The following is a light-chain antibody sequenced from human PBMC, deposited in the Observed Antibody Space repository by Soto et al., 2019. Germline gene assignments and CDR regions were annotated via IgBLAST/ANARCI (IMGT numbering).Light chain of an antibody. V-gene: IGLV1-47*01. CDR1: SSNIGSNY. CDR3: AAWDDSLSGL. CDR2: RNN. Sequence: QSVLTQPPSASGTHGQRVTIPCSGSSSNIGSNYVYWYQQLPGTAPKLLIYRNNQRPSWVPDRFSGSKSGTSASLAISGLRSEYEADYYCAAWDDSLSGLFGGGTKLTVL. J-gene: IGLJ2*01.